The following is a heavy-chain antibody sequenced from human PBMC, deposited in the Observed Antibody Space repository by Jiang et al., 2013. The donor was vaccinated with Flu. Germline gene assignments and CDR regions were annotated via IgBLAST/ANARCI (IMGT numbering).Heavy chain of an antibody. Sequence: QKFQGRVTMTRNTSISTAYMELSSLRSEDTAVYYCARGGLSSSSEVSYWGQGTLVTVSS. V-gene: IGHV1-8*01. CDR3: ARGGLSSSSEVSY. D-gene: IGHD6-6*01. J-gene: IGHJ4*02.